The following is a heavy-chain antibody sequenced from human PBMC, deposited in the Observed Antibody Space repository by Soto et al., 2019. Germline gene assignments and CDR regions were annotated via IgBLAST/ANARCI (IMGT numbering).Heavy chain of an antibody. Sequence: QVQVVQSGAEVKKPGSSVKVSCKASGGTFSNDLITWVRQAPGQGLEWMGRIIPLRDIANYAQKFQGRVTITADKSTSTAYMELNSLRSEDTAVYYCVRDSPFGSTYSGYDGIDYWGQGTLVTVSS. CDR3: VRDSPFGSTYSGYDGIDY. CDR2: IIPLRDIA. CDR1: GGTFSNDL. V-gene: IGHV1-69*04. D-gene: IGHD5-12*01. J-gene: IGHJ4*02.